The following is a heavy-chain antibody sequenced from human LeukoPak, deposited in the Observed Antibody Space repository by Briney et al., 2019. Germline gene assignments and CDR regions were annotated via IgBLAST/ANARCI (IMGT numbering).Heavy chain of an antibody. V-gene: IGHV3-23*01. CDR1: GFTFSSYW. J-gene: IGHJ4*02. D-gene: IGHD3-9*01. CDR3: AKGDGELRYVDSLFQFRLYFDH. Sequence: GGSLRLSCAASGFTFSSYWMSWVRQAPGKGLEWISLINHSGSSTYYADSVKGRFTISRDNSNNTLYLQMNSLRAEDTAVYYCAKGDGELRYVDSLFQFRLYFDHWGQGALVTVSS. CDR2: INHSGSST.